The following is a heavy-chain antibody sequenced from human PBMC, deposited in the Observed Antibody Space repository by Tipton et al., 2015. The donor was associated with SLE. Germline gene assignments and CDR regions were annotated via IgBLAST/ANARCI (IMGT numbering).Heavy chain of an antibody. CDR3: ARDLNYSGSGSYKGWFDP. Sequence: TLSLTCTVSGGSISSGSYYWSWIRQPAGKGLEWSGRIYTSGHTNSNPSLKSRVTISVDTSKNQFSLKLSSVTAADTAVHYCARDLNYSGSGSYKGWFDPWVQGTLVTVS. D-gene: IGHD3-10*01. CDR2: IYTSGHT. V-gene: IGHV4-61*02. CDR1: GGSISSGSYY. J-gene: IGHJ5*02.